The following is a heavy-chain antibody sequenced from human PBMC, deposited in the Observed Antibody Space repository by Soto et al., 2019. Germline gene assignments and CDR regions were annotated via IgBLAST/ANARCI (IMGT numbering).Heavy chain of an antibody. CDR1: GYTFTGYY. J-gene: IGHJ6*02. D-gene: IGHD6-13*01. V-gene: IGHV1-2*02. Sequence: GASVKVSCKASGYTFTGYYMHWVRQAPGQGLEWMGWINPNSGGTNYAQKFQGRVTMTRDTSISTAYMEPSRLRSDDTAVYYCARSGLEGSSWNIFYYYYGMDVWGQGTTVTVSS. CDR3: ARSGLEGSSWNIFYYYYGMDV. CDR2: INPNSGGT.